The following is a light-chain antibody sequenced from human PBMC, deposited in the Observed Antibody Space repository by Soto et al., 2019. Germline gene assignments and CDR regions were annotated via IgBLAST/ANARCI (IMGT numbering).Light chain of an antibody. CDR2: GAT. J-gene: IGKJ1*01. V-gene: IGKV3-15*01. CDR1: QNVLSD. CDR3: QQYRSWPRT. Sequence: EILLTQSPATLSVSPGETATLSCRASQNVLSDLAWYQQKPGQAPRLLVYGATTRATDAPAKFRGSGSGTEFSLTISSLQSEDFATYYCQQYRSWPRTFGQGTKVDNK.